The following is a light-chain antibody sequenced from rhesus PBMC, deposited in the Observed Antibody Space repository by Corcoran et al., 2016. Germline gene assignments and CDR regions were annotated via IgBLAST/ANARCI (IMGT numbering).Light chain of an antibody. CDR2: KAS. J-gene: IGKJ2*01. Sequence: DIQMTQSPSSLSASVGDRVTITCRASENVNNYLNWYQQKPGKATKLLIYKASTLQLGVPSRFSGSGCGTDYTFTISSLQPEDVATYYCQHGYGTPYSFGQGTKVEIK. V-gene: IGKV1-74*01. CDR3: QHGYGTPYS. CDR1: ENVNNY.